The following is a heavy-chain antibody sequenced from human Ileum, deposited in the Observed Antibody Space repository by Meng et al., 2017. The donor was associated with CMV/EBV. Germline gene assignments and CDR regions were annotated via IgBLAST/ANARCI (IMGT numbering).Heavy chain of an antibody. V-gene: IGHV1-69*05. CDR2: IIPICGTA. CDR3: ARGRVLWAAHY. J-gene: IGHJ4*02. CDR1: GGTFSTQA. Sequence: GKAAGGTFSTQAINWVRQAPGQGLEWMGGIIPICGTAKYIQRFQGRVTITTDESTRTAYMQLSSLRSEDTAVYYWARGRVLWAAHYWGERGLVTVSS. D-gene: IGHD2-21*01.